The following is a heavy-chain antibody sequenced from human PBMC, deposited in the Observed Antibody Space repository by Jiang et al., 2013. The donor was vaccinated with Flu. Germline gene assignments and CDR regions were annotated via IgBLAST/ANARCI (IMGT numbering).Heavy chain of an antibody. CDR2: VYHSGST. V-gene: IGHV4-59*01. J-gene: IGHJ4*02. CDR1: GGTIGSYF. CDR3: ARETGYSYGRALFSL. Sequence: PGLVKPSETLSLTCSVSGGTIGSYFWSWIRQSPGKGLEWVGYVYHSGSTKYNPSLKSRVTISVDTSKNQLSLRLRSVTAADTAVYYCARETGYSYGRALFSLWGQGTLVTVSS. D-gene: IGHD5-18*01.